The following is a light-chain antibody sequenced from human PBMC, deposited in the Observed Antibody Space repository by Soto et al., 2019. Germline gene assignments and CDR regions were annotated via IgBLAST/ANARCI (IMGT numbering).Light chain of an antibody. Sequence: EIVLTQSPATLSLSPGERATLSCRASQSVGSYLAWYQQKLGQAPRLLIYDASNRATGIPARFSGSGSGTDCTLTISSLEPEDFAVYYCQQRSNWPPYTFGQGTKLEIK. CDR2: DAS. CDR3: QQRSNWPPYT. CDR1: QSVGSY. V-gene: IGKV3-11*01. J-gene: IGKJ2*01.